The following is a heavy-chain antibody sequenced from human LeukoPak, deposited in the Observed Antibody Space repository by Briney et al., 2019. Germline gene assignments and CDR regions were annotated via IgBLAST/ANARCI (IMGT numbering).Heavy chain of an antibody. CDR1: GYSISSGYY. V-gene: IGHV4-38-2*02. CDR2: IYHSGST. Sequence: SETLSLTCTVSGYSISSGYYWGWIRQPPGKGLEWIGSIYHSGSTYYNPSLKSRVTISVDTSKNQFSLKLSSVTAADTAVYYCARAPGGGYDYVWGSYRYFDYWGQGTLVTVSS. D-gene: IGHD3-16*02. CDR3: ARAPGGGYDYVWGSYRYFDY. J-gene: IGHJ4*02.